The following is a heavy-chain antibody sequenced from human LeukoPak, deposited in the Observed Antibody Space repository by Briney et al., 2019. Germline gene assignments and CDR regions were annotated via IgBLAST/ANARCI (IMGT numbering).Heavy chain of an antibody. Sequence: GASVKVSCKASGYTFTSYGISWVRQAPGQGLEWMGWISAYNGNTNYAQKLQGRVTMTTDTSTSTAYMELRSLRSDDTAVYYCATTPDRITIFGVVIIGPFDYWGQGTLVTVSS. D-gene: IGHD3-3*01. J-gene: IGHJ4*02. CDR1: GYTFTSYG. CDR2: ISAYNGNT. CDR3: ATTPDRITIFGVVIIGPFDY. V-gene: IGHV1-18*01.